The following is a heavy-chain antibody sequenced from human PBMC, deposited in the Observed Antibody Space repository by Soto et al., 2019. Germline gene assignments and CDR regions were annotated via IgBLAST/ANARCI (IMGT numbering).Heavy chain of an antibody. J-gene: IGHJ6*02. CDR2: IDPSDSYT. D-gene: IGHD2-15*01. V-gene: IGHV5-10-1*01. CDR1: GYSFTSYW. CDR3: ASPETGYCSGGSCYSYYGMDV. Sequence: PGESLKISCKGSGYSFTSYWISWVRQMPGKGLEWMGRIDPSDSYTNYSPSFQGHVTISADKSISTAYLQWSSLKASDTAMYYCASPETGYCSGGSCYSYYGMDVWGQGTTVTVSS.